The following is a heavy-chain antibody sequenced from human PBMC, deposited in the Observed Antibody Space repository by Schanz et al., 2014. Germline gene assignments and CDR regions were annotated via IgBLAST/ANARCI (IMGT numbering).Heavy chain of an antibody. V-gene: IGHV3-7*01. CDR1: GFTFSTYW. Sequence: VQLLESGGGLVKPGGSLRLSCAASGFTFSTYWMSWVRQAPGKGLEWVANIKQDESERSYVDSVKGRFTISRDNAKNSLYLQMNSLRAEDTAVYYCARDKGGYYPFDYWGQGTLVTVSS. CDR2: IKQDESER. J-gene: IGHJ4*02. D-gene: IGHD3-3*01. CDR3: ARDKGGYYPFDY.